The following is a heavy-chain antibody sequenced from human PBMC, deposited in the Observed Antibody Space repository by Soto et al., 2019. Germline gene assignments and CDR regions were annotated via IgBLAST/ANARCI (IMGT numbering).Heavy chain of an antibody. CDR3: ASSPRGYCSSTSCRELGNYYGMDV. CDR1: GYSFTSYC. J-gene: IGHJ6*02. D-gene: IGHD2-2*01. V-gene: IGHV5-10-1*01. Sequence: GESLQVSCKGSGYSFTSYCISWVRQMPGKGLEWMGRIDPSDSYTNYSPSFQGHVTISADKSISTAYLQWSSLKASDTAMYYCASSPRGYCSSTSCRELGNYYGMDVWGQGTTVTVSS. CDR2: IDPSDSYT.